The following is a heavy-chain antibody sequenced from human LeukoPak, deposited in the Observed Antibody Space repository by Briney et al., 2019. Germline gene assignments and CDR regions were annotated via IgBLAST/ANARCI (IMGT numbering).Heavy chain of an antibody. V-gene: IGHV3-7*04. Sequence: GGSLRLSCAASGFTFNNYWMTWVRQAPGKGLEWVANIKQDGSKKSYVDSVKGRFTISRDNAKNSLYLQMNSLRAEDTAIYYCTRVGYIDEGIDYWGQGTLVTVSS. CDR3: TRVGYIDEGIDY. J-gene: IGHJ4*02. CDR2: IKQDGSKK. D-gene: IGHD5-24*01. CDR1: GFTFNNYW.